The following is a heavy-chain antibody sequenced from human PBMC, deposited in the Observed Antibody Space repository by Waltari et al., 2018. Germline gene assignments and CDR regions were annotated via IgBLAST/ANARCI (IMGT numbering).Heavy chain of an antibody. CDR3: AASAANGPGYIDY. Sequence: HVQLVQSGAEVKKPGASVKVSCKASGSTFTSYYMYWVRQAPGQGLEWLGLINPNGGSTGYAQNFQGRVTMTRDMSTGTVYMELRSLRSEDTAVYYCAASAANGPGYIDYWGQGTLVTVSS. CDR2: INPNGGST. V-gene: IGHV1-46*01. J-gene: IGHJ4*02. D-gene: IGHD3-9*01. CDR1: GSTFTSYY.